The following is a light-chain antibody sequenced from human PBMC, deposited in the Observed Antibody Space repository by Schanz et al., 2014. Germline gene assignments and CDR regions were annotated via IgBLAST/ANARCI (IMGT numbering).Light chain of an antibody. CDR2: GNS. V-gene: IGLV1-40*01. Sequence: QSVLTQPPSVSGAPGQRVTISCTGSSSNIGAGYDVHWYQQLPGTAPKLLIYGNSNRPSGVPDRFSGSRSGTSASLAITGLQAEDEADYYCQSSHNPLTDYVLGTGTKLTVL. CDR1: SSNIGAGYD. CDR3: QSSHNPLTDYV. J-gene: IGLJ1*01.